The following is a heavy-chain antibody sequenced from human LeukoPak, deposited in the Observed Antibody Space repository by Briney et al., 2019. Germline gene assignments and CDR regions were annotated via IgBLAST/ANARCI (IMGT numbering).Heavy chain of an antibody. CDR3: ARAGIVVVVAAQGDVFDI. V-gene: IGHV1-18*01. CDR2: ISAYNANT. Sequence: ASVKVSCKACGYTFSSYGISWVRQAPGQGLEWMGWISAYNANTNYVQKFQGRVTMTTDTSTSTAYMELRSLRSDDTAVYYCARAGIVVVVAAQGDVFDIWGQGTMVTVSS. J-gene: IGHJ3*02. D-gene: IGHD2-15*01. CDR1: GYTFSSYG.